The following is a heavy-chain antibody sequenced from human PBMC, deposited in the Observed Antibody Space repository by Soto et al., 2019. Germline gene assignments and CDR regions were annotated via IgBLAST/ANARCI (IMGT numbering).Heavy chain of an antibody. Sequence: PSETLSLTCTFSGGSISSGDYYWSWIRQPPGKGLEWIGYIYYSGSTYYNPSLKSRVTISVDTSKNQFSLKLSSVTAADTAVYYCARDRQLLWFGESHYYFDYWGQGTLVTVSS. CDR3: ARDRQLLWFGESHYYFDY. CDR2: IYYSGST. J-gene: IGHJ4*02. D-gene: IGHD3-10*01. CDR1: GGSISSGDYY. V-gene: IGHV4-30-4*01.